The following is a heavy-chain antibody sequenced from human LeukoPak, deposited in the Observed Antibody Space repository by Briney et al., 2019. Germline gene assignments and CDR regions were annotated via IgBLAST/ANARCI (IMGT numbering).Heavy chain of an antibody. CDR1: GYTFTGYY. CDR2: INPNSGGT. Sequence: ASVTVSFTASGYTFTGYYMHWVRQAAGQGREGMGGINPNSGGTNYAQKCQGRVTITRDTSTSTAYMELSRLRSDDTAVYYCARDGDSRILYSNGYMDVWGKGTTVTVSS. V-gene: IGHV1-2*02. J-gene: IGHJ6*03. D-gene: IGHD2-8*01. CDR3: ARDGDSRILYSNGYMDV.